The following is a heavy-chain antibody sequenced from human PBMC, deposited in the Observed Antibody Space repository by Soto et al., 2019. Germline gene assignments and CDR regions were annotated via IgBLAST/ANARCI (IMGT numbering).Heavy chain of an antibody. Sequence: QVQLQESGPGLVKPSGPLSLTCAVPGDSISNSRWWTWVRQPPGKGLEWIGDIFHSGDTNYTPSLKSRLFISVDKSQNQFSLKVSSVTAADTAVYYCAYSTGWYRHDVWGQGTLVTVSS. CDR1: GDSISNSRW. CDR3: AYSTGWYRHDV. V-gene: IGHV4-4*02. J-gene: IGHJ3*01. D-gene: IGHD6-19*01. CDR2: IFHSGDT.